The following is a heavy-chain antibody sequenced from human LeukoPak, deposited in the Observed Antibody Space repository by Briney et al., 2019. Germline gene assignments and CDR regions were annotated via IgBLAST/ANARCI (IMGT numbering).Heavy chain of an antibody. J-gene: IGHJ4*02. D-gene: IGHD6-19*01. Sequence: PSVTLSLTCTVSGGSISSYYWSWLRQPPGKGLEWIGYIYYSGSTNYNPSLKSRVTISVDTSKNQFSLKLSSVTAADTAVYYCAREAVAGIVGYWGQGTLVTVSS. V-gene: IGHV4-59*01. CDR3: AREAVAGIVGY. CDR1: GGSISSYY. CDR2: IYYSGST.